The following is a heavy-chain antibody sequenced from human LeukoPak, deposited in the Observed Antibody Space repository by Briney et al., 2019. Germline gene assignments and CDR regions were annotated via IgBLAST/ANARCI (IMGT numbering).Heavy chain of an antibody. CDR3: ARVPAAVYYYYMDV. V-gene: IGHV3-20*01. Sequence: GGSLRLSCAASGFTFSSYGMHWVRQAPGKGLEWVSGINWNGGSTGYADSVKGRFTIPRDNAKNSLYLQMNSLRAEDTALYHCARVPAAVYYYYMDVWGKGTTVTISS. J-gene: IGHJ6*03. D-gene: IGHD2-2*01. CDR1: GFTFSSYG. CDR2: INWNGGST.